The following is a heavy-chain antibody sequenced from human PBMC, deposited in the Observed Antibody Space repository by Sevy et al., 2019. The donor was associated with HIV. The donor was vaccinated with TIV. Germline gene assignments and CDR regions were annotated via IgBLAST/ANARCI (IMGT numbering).Heavy chain of an antibody. J-gene: IGHJ4*02. D-gene: IGHD6-13*01. CDR1: GFIFSDHY. V-gene: IGHV3-72*01. CDR3: ATHAGIAAAGRVFDY. Sequence: GGSLRLSCAASGFIFSDHYMEWVRQAPGKGLEWVGRIRNKADSYTTEYAASVKGRFTISRDDSKNSVYLLMNSLKTEDTAVYYCATHAGIAAAGRVFDYWGQGTLVTVS. CDR2: IRNKADSYTT.